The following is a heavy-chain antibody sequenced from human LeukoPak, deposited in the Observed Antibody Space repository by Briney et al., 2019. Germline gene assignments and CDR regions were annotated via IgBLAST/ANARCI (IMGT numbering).Heavy chain of an antibody. CDR1: GFTFSSHA. CDR2: LSGSGYNT. V-gene: IGHV3-23*01. Sequence: GGSLRLSCAASGFTFSSHALSWVRQAPGKGLEWVSSLSGSGYNTYYADSVKGRFTISRDNSKNTLYLQMNSLRAEDTAVYYCARVFLRTLDYWGQGTLVTVSS. D-gene: IGHD2-15*01. CDR3: ARVFLRTLDY. J-gene: IGHJ4*02.